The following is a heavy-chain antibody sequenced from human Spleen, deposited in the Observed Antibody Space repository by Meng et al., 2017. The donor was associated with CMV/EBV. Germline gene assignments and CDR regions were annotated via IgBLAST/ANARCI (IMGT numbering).Heavy chain of an antibody. CDR1: GFTFSSHA. CDR2: IYSGGSST. V-gene: IGHV3-23*03. D-gene: IGHD6-6*01. CDR3: AKARSSGGHYYYYDMDV. J-gene: IGHJ6*02. Sequence: GESLKISCAASGFTFSSHAMSWVRQAPGKGLEWVSNIYSGGSSTYYADSVKGRFTISRDNSKNTLYLQMNSLRAEDTAVYYCAKARSSGGHYYYYDMDVWGQGTTVTVSS.